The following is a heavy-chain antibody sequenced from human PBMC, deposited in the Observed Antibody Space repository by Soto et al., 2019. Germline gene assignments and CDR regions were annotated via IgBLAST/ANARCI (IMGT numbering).Heavy chain of an antibody. J-gene: IGHJ5*01. Sequence: SETLSLTCTFSGCSISSYYWSWIRQPPGKGLEWIGYIYYTGTTTYNPSIKSRVTISVDSSKNQFSLNLTSVSAADTAVYYCARLGGFYQSLDSWGQGTLVTVSS. CDR1: GCSISSYY. CDR3: ARLGGFYQSLDS. CDR2: IYYTGTT. D-gene: IGHD3-22*01. V-gene: IGHV4-59*08.